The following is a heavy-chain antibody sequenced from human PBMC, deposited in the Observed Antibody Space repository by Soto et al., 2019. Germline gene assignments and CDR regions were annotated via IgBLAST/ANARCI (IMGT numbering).Heavy chain of an antibody. CDR2: VSPPSRTS. Sequence: QVQLVQSGAEVKKPGSSVKVSCKTSGVSFNNNGIGWVRQAPGHGLEWMGGVSPPSRTSNYARKFQGRISLTADPSACTVNMELSSLTSEDTAQYYCARVLYYGSGSYSPYGMDVGGQGTTVTVSS. J-gene: IGHJ6*02. CDR3: ARVLYYGSGSYSPYGMDV. D-gene: IGHD3-10*01. V-gene: IGHV1-69*01. CDR1: GVSFNNNG.